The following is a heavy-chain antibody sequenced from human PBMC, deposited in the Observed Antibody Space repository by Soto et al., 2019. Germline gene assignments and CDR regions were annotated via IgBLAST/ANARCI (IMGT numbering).Heavy chain of an antibody. J-gene: IGHJ4*02. V-gene: IGHV1-2*02. CDR1: GYTFTGYY. D-gene: IGHD3-10*01. CDR3: ARTQYRITMVRGVFYD. Sequence: AASVKVSCKASGYTFTGYYMHWVRQAPGQGLEWMGWINPNSGGTNYAQKLQGRVTMTRDTSISTAYMELGRLRFDDTAVYFCARTQYRITMVRGVFYDWGQGTLVTVSS. CDR2: INPNSGGT.